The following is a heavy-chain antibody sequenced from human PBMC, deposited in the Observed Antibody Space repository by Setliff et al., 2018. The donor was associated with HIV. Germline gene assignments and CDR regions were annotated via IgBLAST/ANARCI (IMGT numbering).Heavy chain of an antibody. CDR2: IRNKAYGGTT. CDR3: TRWLTV. J-gene: IGHJ4*02. Sequence: GGSLRLSCAVSGFNVRTNYMNWVRQAPGKGLEWVGFIRNKAYGGTTEYAASVKGRFTISRDDSKSIAYLQMNSLKTEDTAVYYCTRWLTVWGQGTLVTVSS. CDR1: GFNVRTNY. D-gene: IGHD6-19*01. V-gene: IGHV3-49*04.